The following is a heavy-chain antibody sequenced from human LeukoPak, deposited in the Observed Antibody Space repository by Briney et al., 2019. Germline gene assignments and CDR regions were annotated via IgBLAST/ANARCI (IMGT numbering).Heavy chain of an antibody. Sequence: GRSLRLSCAASGLTFDDYAMHWVRQAPGKGLEWVSGIYWDSGTIGYADSVKGRFTVSRDNSKNTLYLQMNSLRAEDTAVYYCARGGPTVTTVDYWGQGTLVTVSS. CDR1: GLTFDDYA. CDR3: ARGGPTVTTVDY. J-gene: IGHJ4*02. D-gene: IGHD4-17*01. CDR2: IYWDSGTI. V-gene: IGHV3-9*01.